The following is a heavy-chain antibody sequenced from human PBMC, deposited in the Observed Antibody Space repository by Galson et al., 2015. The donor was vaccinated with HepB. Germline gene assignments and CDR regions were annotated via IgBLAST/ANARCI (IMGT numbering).Heavy chain of an antibody. Sequence: SVKVSCKASGFTFTSYGISWVRPAPGQGLEWMGGISAYNGNTYYDKKLQGRVTMTNDTSTSTANMKRRSLLSDDTAVYYCASKSTIFGVVIIGVHYYYYGMDVWGQGTTVTVSS. CDR1: GFTFTSYG. CDR3: ASKSTIFGVVIIGVHYYYYGMDV. V-gene: IGHV1-18*04. CDR2: ISAYNGNT. D-gene: IGHD3-3*01. J-gene: IGHJ6*02.